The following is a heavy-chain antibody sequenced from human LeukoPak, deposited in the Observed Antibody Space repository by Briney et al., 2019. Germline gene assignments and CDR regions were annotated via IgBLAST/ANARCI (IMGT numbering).Heavy chain of an antibody. D-gene: IGHD3-22*01. V-gene: IGHV4-4*02. CDR1: GGSISSSNW. J-gene: IGHJ5*02. CDR2: IYHSGSN. CDR3: AMKVVAFDNWFDP. Sequence: SGTLSLTCAVSGGSISSSNWWSWVRQPPGKGLEWIGEIYHSGSNNYNPSLKRRVTISVDKSKNQFSLKLSSVTAADTAVYYCAMKVVAFDNWFDPWGQGTLVTVSS.